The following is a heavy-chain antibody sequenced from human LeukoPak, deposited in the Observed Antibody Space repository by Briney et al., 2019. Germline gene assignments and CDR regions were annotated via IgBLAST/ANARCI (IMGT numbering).Heavy chain of an antibody. CDR2: INHSGST. Sequence: SETLSLTCAVYGGSFSGYYWSWIRQPPGKGLEWIGEINHSGSTNYNPSLKSRVTISVDTSKNQFSLKLSSVTAADTAVYYCARFWQLWQKYNWFDPWGQGTLVTVSS. V-gene: IGHV4-34*01. J-gene: IGHJ5*02. CDR1: GGSFSGYY. CDR3: ARFWQLWQKYNWFDP. D-gene: IGHD5-18*01.